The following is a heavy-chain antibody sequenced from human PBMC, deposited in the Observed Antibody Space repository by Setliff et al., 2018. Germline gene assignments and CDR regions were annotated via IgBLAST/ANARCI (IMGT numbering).Heavy chain of an antibody. J-gene: IGHJ4*02. CDR1: GYIFRSYG. Sequence: ASVKVSCKSSGYIFRSYGLSWVRQAPGQGLEWMGWISSYNGHTNYAPKVQGRVTMTTDTSTNMAYMELRGLRSDDTAIYYCARINFYVSSGYYYAPDYWGPGTLVTVSS. CDR3: ARINFYVSSGYYYAPDY. CDR2: ISSYNGHT. V-gene: IGHV1-18*01. D-gene: IGHD3-22*01.